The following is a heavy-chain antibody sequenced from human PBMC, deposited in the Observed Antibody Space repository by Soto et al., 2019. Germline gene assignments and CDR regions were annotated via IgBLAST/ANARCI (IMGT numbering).Heavy chain of an antibody. V-gene: IGHV1-69*01. CDR3: VRDSGAKLSSS. D-gene: IGHD6-13*01. CDR2: SVPIRRAA. J-gene: IGHJ4*02. CDR1: GGTFSSYR. Sequence: QVQLVQSGAEVKKTGSSVRVSCKASGGTFSSYRLNWLRQAPGHGLEWVGGSVPIRRAAEYAQGFQGRVTRTADETTRTSYMELRSLKSQDTAVYYCVRDSGAKLSSSWGQGTLVTVSS.